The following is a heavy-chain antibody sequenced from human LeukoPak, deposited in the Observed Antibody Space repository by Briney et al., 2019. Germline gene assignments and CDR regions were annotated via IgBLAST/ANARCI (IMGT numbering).Heavy chain of an antibody. Sequence: NPSETLSLTCTVSGDSISSNNRYWGWIRQPPGKGLEWIGSFYFGGSNYYSPLLRSRVIISLDTSKNQFSLALNFVTAADTAMYYCASSHSATWYDDWGQGALVTVS. CDR3: ASSHSATWYDD. J-gene: IGHJ4*02. D-gene: IGHD6-13*01. CDR1: GDSISSNNRY. V-gene: IGHV4-39*07. CDR2: FYFGGSN.